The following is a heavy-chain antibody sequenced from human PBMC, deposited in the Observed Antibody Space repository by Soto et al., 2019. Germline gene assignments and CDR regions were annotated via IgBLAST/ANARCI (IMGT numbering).Heavy chain of an antibody. CDR2: IYYSGST. CDR3: ARRGRGSGWYFVFDY. CDR1: GGSISSSSYY. Sequence: SETLSLTCTVSGGSISSSSYYWGWIRQPPGKGLEWIVSIYYSGSTYYNPSLKSRVTISVDTSKNQFSLKLSSVTAADTAVYYCARRGRGSGWYFVFDYWGQGTLVTVSS. J-gene: IGHJ4*02. D-gene: IGHD6-19*01. V-gene: IGHV4-39*01.